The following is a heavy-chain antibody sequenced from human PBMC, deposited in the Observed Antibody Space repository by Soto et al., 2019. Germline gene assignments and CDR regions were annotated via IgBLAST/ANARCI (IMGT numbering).Heavy chain of an antibody. V-gene: IGHV4-31*03. J-gene: IGHJ4*02. CDR1: GGSISSGGYY. D-gene: IGHD1-26*01. CDR2: IYYSGST. Sequence: QVQLQESGPGLVKPSQTLSLTCTVSGGSISSGGYYWSWIRQHPGKGLEWIGYIYYSGSTYYNPSPKSRVTISVDTSKTQCSLKLSSVTAADTAVYYCAREGGIVGATAADYWGQGTLVTVSS. CDR3: AREGGIVGATAADY.